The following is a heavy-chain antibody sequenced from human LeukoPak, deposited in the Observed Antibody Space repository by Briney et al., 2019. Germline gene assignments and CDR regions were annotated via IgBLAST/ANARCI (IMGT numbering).Heavy chain of an antibody. CDR1: GGSFSGYY. J-gene: IGHJ5*02. CDR3: ARVSRSKGIDSSGFSPPRLSSNWFDP. Sequence: SETLSLTCAVSGGSFSGYYWSWIRQPPGKGLEWIGYIYYSGSTYYNPSLKSRVTISVDTSKNQFSLKLSSVTAADTAVYYCARVSRSKGIDSSGFSPPRLSSNWFDPWGQGTLVTVSS. V-gene: IGHV4-31*11. D-gene: IGHD3-22*01. CDR2: IYYSGST.